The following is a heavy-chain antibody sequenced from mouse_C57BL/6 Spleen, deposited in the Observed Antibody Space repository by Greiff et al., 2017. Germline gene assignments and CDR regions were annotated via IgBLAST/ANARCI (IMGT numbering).Heavy chain of an antibody. V-gene: IGHV1-15*01. D-gene: IGHD4-1*01. CDR2: IDPAAGGT. CDR3: TSGGLGRALDY. CDR1: GYTFTDYE. Sequence: QVHVQQSGAELVRPGASVTLSCKASGYTFTDYEMHWVKQTPVHGLEWIGAIDPAAGGTAYNQKFKGKAILTADKSSSTAYMQLRSLKSEDSAVYYCTSGGLGRALDYWGQGTSVTVSS. J-gene: IGHJ4*01.